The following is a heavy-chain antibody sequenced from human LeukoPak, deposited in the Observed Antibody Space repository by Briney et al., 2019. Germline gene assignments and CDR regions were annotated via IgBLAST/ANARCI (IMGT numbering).Heavy chain of an antibody. CDR1: GFTFSNYG. D-gene: IGHD2-2*01. V-gene: IGHV3-23*01. CDR3: AKAEREIVVVPAANTDY. CDR2: ISGSGGSI. J-gene: IGHJ4*02. Sequence: GGSLRLSCAASGFTFSNYGMNWVRQAPGKGLEWVSAISGSGGSIYYADSVKGRFTISRDNSKNTLYLQMNSLRAEDTAVYYCAKAEREIVVVPAANTDYWGQGTLVTVSS.